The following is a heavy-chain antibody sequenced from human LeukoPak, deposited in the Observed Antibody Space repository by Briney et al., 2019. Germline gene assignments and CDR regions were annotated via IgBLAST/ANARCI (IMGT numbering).Heavy chain of an antibody. CDR1: GYTFIGYY. Sequence: ASVKVSCKASGYTFIGYYIHWVRQAPGHGLEWMGWINCNTGGTNYAQKFQGRVTMTRDTSAARIYMELSGLRSDDTAVYYCARVDGYIQLWSLDYWGQGTLVTVSS. V-gene: IGHV1-2*02. CDR2: INCNTGGT. J-gene: IGHJ4*02. D-gene: IGHD5-24*01. CDR3: ARVDGYIQLWSLDY.